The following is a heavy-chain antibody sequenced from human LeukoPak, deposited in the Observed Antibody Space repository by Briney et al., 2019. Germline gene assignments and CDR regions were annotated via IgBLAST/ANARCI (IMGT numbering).Heavy chain of an antibody. CDR2: ISSSSGTI. CDR3: ARDRRYYDTANAFDI. Sequence: PGGSLRLSCAASGFTFSSYSMNWVRQAPGKGLEWVSYISSSSGTIYYADSVQGRFTVSRDNAKNSLSLQMNSLRDEDTAVYYCARDRRYYDTANAFDIWGQGTMVTVSS. CDR1: GFTFSSYS. V-gene: IGHV3-48*02. D-gene: IGHD3-22*01. J-gene: IGHJ3*02.